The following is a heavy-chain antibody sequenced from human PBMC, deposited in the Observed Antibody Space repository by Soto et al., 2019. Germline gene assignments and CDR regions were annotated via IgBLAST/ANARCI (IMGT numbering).Heavy chain of an antibody. CDR3: ARLNGYCVRGSCHGHYAMDV. Sequence: PSETLSLTCTVSGGSLSSYYWSWIRQSPGKGLENLGYIYFSDSTNYNPSFKSRITISVDTSKNQFSLKMTSVTAADTAVYYCARLNGYCVRGSCHGHYAMDVWGQGTTVTVSS. CDR1: GGSLSSYY. D-gene: IGHD2-15*01. V-gene: IGHV4-59*08. J-gene: IGHJ6*02. CDR2: IYFSDST.